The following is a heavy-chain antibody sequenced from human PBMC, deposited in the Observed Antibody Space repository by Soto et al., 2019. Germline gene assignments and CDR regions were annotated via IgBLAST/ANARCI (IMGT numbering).Heavy chain of an antibody. CDR1: GFTFSSYA. CDR3: ARDMAMPGPRGSHYYYGMDV. V-gene: IGHV3-30-3*01. D-gene: IGHD2-2*01. Sequence: GGSLRLSCAASGFTFSSYAMHWVRQAPGKGLEWVAVISYDGSNKYYADSVKGRFTISRDNSKNTLYLQMNSLRAEDTAVYYCARDMAMPGPRGSHYYYGMDVWGQGTTVTVSS. J-gene: IGHJ6*02. CDR2: ISYDGSNK.